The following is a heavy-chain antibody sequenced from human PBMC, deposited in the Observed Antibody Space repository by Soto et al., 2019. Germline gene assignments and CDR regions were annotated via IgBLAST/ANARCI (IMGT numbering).Heavy chain of an antibody. CDR3: TRDKGRSYRYSDAFDI. D-gene: IGHD3-16*02. CDR2: IRSKAYGGTT. V-gene: IGHV3-49*03. J-gene: IGHJ3*02. Sequence: EVQLVESGGGLVQPGRSLRLSCTASGFTFGDYAMSWFRQAPGKGLEWVGFIRSKAYGGTTEYAASVKGRFTISRDDSKSIAYLQMNSLKTEDTAVYYCTRDKGRSYRYSDAFDIWGQGTMVTVSS. CDR1: GFTFGDYA.